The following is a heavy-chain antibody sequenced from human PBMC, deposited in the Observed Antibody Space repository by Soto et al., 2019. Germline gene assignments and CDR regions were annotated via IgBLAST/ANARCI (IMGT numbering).Heavy chain of an antibody. Sequence: GGSLRLSCAASGFIFRSYEMNWVRQAPGKGLEWVSYISSSGSTIYYADSVKGRFTLSRDNGKNSLYLQMNSLRAEDTAVYYCARGLINYDWGQGTPVTVYS. D-gene: IGHD3-16*01. CDR3: ARGLINYD. CDR1: GFIFRSYE. CDR2: ISSSGSTI. J-gene: IGHJ4*02. V-gene: IGHV3-48*03.